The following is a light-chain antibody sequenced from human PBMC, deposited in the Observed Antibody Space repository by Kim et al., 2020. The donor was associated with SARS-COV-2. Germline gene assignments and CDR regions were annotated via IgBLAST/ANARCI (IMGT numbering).Light chain of an antibody. CDR3: HLWDSDSDHWV. Sequence: PGKTATITGGGNNIGSESLHWYQQRPGQAPVLLIYHDTDRPSGIPGRFSASKSGNTATLTITRVEAGDEADYYCHLWDSDSDHWVFGGGTQLTVL. J-gene: IGLJ3*02. V-gene: IGLV3-21*04. CDR1: NIGSES. CDR2: HDT.